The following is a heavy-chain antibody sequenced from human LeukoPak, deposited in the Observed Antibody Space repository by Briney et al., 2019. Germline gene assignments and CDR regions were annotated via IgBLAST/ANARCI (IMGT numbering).Heavy chain of an antibody. CDR2: FDPEGGET. J-gene: IGHJ4*02. CDR1: GYTLTELS. Sequence: ASVKVSCKVSGYTLTELSMHWVRQAPGKGLEWMGGFDPEGGETIYAQKFQGRVTMTEDTSTDTAYMELSSLRSEDTAVYYCATGYYGSGSYYNSTWVRSIYFDYWGQGTLVTVSS. D-gene: IGHD3-10*01. CDR3: ATGYYGSGSYYNSTWVRSIYFDY. V-gene: IGHV1-24*01.